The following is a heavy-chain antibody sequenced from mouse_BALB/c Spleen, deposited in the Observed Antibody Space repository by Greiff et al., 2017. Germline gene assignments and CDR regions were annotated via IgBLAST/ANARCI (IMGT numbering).Heavy chain of an antibody. V-gene: IGHV1S81*02. CDR2: INPSNGRT. Sequence: QVQLKQPGAELVKPGASVKLSCKASGYTFTSYWMHWVKQRPGQGLEWIGEINPSNGRTNYNEKFKSKATLTVDKSSSTAYMQLSSLTSEDSAVYYCARSEGGYGNYVFAYWGQGTLVTVSA. CDR1: GYTFTSYW. CDR3: ARSEGGYGNYVFAY. J-gene: IGHJ3*01. D-gene: IGHD2-1*01.